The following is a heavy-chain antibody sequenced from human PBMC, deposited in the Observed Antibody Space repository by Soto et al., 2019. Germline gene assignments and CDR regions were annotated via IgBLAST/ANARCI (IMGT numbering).Heavy chain of an antibody. CDR3: ARHKDYGSGSSYSY. D-gene: IGHD3-10*01. CDR1: ADSIRNSDYY. V-gene: IGHV4-39*01. J-gene: IGHJ4*02. CDR2: IDYSGST. Sequence: SETLSLTCTVSADSIRNSDYYWNWIRQSPGKGLECISSIDYSGSTYYNPSLKSRVTISVDTSKNQFSLKLSSVTAADTAVYYCARHKDYGSGSSYSYWGQGTLVTVSS.